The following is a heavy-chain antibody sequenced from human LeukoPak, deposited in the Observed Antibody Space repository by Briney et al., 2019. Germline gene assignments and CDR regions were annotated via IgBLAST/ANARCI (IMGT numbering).Heavy chain of an antibody. Sequence: GGSLRLSCAASGFTFSSYAMSWVRQAPGKGLEWVSGISGSGGSTYYADSVKGRFTISRDNSKNTLYLQMDSLRDEDTAVYYCANLGYSSGWYYFDYWGQGSLVTVSS. D-gene: IGHD6-19*01. V-gene: IGHV3-23*01. J-gene: IGHJ4*02. CDR3: ANLGYSSGWYYFDY. CDR1: GFTFSSYA. CDR2: ISGSGGST.